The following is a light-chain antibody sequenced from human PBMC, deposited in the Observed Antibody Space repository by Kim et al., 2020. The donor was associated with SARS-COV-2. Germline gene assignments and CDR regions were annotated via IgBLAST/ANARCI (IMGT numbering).Light chain of an antibody. V-gene: IGKV1-8*01. Sequence: AIRMTQSPSSLSASTGDRVTITCRASQSISSYLAWYQQKPGKAPKLLIYATSTLQSGVPSRFSGSGSGTDFTLTISCLQSEDFATYYCQQYYTYPPHFGQGTRLEIK. CDR3: QQYYTYPPH. CDR2: ATS. J-gene: IGKJ5*01. CDR1: QSISSY.